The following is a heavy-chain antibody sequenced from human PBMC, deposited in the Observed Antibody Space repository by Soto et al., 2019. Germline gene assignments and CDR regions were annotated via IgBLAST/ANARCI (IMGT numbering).Heavy chain of an antibody. CDR1: GFTFTNYD. J-gene: IGHJ4*02. CDR2: ISSDGDIK. Sequence: ESGGGVVQPGRSLRLSCAASGFTFTNYDLHWVRQAPGKGLEWVALISSDGDIKRYADTVKGRFTVSRDNSNNTLLLQLSGLRTEDTAVYYCAKAMSGISSQSFDYWGQGALVTVSS. CDR3: AKAMSGISSQSFDY. D-gene: IGHD3-3*02. V-gene: IGHV3-30*18.